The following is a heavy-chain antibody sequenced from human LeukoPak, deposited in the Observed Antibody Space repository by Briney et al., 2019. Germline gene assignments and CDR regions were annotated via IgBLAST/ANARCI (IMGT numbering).Heavy chain of an antibody. V-gene: IGHV3-48*03. CDR3: ARAMVRGVIPY. D-gene: IGHD3-10*01. Sequence: GGSLRLSCAASGFTFSSYEMNWVRQAPGKGLEWVSYISSSGSTIYYADSVKGRFTISRDNSRNIMNLQTDSLRPEDTALYYCARAMVRGVIPYWGQGTLVTVSS. J-gene: IGHJ4*02. CDR2: ISSSGSTI. CDR1: GFTFSSYE.